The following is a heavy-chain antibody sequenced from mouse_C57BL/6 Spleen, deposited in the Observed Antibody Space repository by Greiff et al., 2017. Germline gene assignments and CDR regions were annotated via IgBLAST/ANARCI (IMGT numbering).Heavy chain of an antibody. CDR3: ARSSGYLYYFDY. D-gene: IGHD3-2*02. CDR1: GYTFTSYW. V-gene: IGHV1-55*01. CDR2: IYPGSGST. Sequence: QVQLQQPGAELVKPGASVKMSCKASGYTFTSYWITWVKQRPGQGLEWIGDIYPGSGSTNYNEKFKSKATLTVDTSSSTAYMQLSSLTSEDSAVYYCARSSGYLYYFDYWGQGTTLTVSP. J-gene: IGHJ2*01.